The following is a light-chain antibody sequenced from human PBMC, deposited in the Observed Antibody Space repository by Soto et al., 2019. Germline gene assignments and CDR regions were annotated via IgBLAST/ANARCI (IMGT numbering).Light chain of an antibody. V-gene: IGLV2-14*01. CDR2: EVS. CDR3: SSYGSSGTSV. J-gene: IGLJ1*01. CDR1: SSDVGGYDF. Sequence: QSVLTQPASVAVSPGQSITISCAGTSSDVGGYDFVSWYQHHPGRAPKLLIYEVSGRPSGVSYRFSGSKSGNTASLIISGLQAEDEAYYYCSSYGSSGTSVFGTGTKVTVL.